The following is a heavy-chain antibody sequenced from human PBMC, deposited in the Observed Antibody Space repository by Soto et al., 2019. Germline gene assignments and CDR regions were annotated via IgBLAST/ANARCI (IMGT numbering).Heavy chain of an antibody. V-gene: IGHV3-23*01. Sequence: GGPLRLSCAASDFTFSCYAMSCVRQAPGRGLCWVSGISCSGGSTYYADSVKGRLTNSRDNSKYTLYLQMNSLRAEDTAVYYCEKSLQSLKQQFDYWGQGTLVAVSA. CDR2: ISCSGGST. J-gene: IGHJ4*02. CDR1: DFTFSCYA. CDR3: EKSLQSLKQQFDY. D-gene: IGHD1-1*01.